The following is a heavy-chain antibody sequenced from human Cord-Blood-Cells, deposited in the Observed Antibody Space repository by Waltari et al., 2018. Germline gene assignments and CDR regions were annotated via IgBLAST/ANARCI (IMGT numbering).Heavy chain of an antibody. J-gene: IGHJ4*02. Sequence: QVQLVQSGAEVTKPWAAVKVSCKASGYTFTGPYMHSWRQAPGQGLEWMGWINPNSGGTNYAQKFQGRVTMTRDTSISTAYMELSRLRSDDTAVYYCAISSSSRQGDYWGQGTLVTVSS. CDR1: GYTFTGPY. CDR2: INPNSGGT. CDR3: AISSSSRQGDY. V-gene: IGHV1-2*02. D-gene: IGHD6-6*01.